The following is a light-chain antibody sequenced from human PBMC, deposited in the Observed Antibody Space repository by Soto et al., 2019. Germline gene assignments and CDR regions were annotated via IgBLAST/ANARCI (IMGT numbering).Light chain of an antibody. J-gene: IGKJ5*01. CDR3: QQRKSWPAIT. V-gene: IGKV3D-20*02. CDR1: QSVSSSY. Sequence: EIVLTQSPVNLSLSPGERATLSCRASQSVSSSYLAWYQQKPGQAPSLLIYGAFTRATGIPARFSGSGSGTEFTLTISSLEPEDFAVYYCQQRKSWPAITFGQGTRLEIK. CDR2: GAF.